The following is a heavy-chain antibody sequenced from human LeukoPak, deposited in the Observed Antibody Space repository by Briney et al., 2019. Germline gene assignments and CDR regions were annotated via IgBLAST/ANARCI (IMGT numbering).Heavy chain of an antibody. CDR1: GGSFSSYY. CDR2: IYNSGST. Sequence: SETLSLTCTVSGGSFSSYYWTWIRQPPGKGLEWIGYIYNSGSTSYTPSLKSRVTISVDTSKTQFSLQLSSVTAADTAVYYCARHYSSGWSDCWGQGTLVTVSS. D-gene: IGHD6-19*01. J-gene: IGHJ5*01. CDR3: ARHYSSGWSDC. V-gene: IGHV4-59*08.